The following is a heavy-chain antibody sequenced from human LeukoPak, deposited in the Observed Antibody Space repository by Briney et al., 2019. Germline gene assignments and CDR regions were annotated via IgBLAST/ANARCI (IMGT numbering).Heavy chain of an antibody. CDR2: IIPIFGTA. V-gene: IGHV1-69*05. J-gene: IGHJ5*02. D-gene: IGHD2-15*01. Sequence: SVKVSCKASGGTFSSYAISWVRQAPGQGLEWMGGIIPIFGTANYAQKFQGRVTITTDESTSTAYMELSSLRSEDTAVYYCARAGGYCSGGSCHFFDPWGQGTLVTVSS. CDR3: ARAGGYCSGGSCHFFDP. CDR1: GGTFSSYA.